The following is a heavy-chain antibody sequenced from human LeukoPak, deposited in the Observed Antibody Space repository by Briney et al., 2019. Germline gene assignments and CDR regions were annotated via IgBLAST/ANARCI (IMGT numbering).Heavy chain of an antibody. Sequence: GGSLRLSCAASGFTFSSYSMNWVRQAPGKGLEWVSSISSSSSYIHYADSVKGRFTISRDNAKNSLYLQMNSLRAEDTAVYYCAREKGGDYYYYAMDVWGQGTTVTVSS. J-gene: IGHJ6*02. V-gene: IGHV3-21*01. CDR3: AREKGGDYYYYAMDV. CDR2: ISSSSSYI. CDR1: GFTFSSYS.